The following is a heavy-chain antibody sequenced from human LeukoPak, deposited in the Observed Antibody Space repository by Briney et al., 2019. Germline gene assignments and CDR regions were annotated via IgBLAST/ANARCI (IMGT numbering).Heavy chain of an antibody. CDR3: ARAGGNWFDP. J-gene: IGHJ5*02. Sequence: GGSLRLSCAVWVFTLSSYWMHCVRGAPGRARVGFLRLNSYWSSTSYAASVNRRFTLSRDNANNTLYLQMNGLSAEDTAVYYCARAGGNWFDPWGQGTLVTVSS. CDR2: LNSYWSST. V-gene: IGHV3-74*01. CDR1: VFTLSSYW. D-gene: IGHD2-15*01.